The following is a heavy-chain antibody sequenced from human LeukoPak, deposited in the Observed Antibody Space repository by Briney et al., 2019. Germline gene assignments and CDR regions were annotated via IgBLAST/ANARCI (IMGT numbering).Heavy chain of an antibody. J-gene: IGHJ5*02. Sequence: PGGSLRLSCAASGFTFSSYWMSWVRQAPGKGLEWVANIKQDGSEKYYVDSVKGRFTISRDNAKNSLYLRMNSLRAEDTAVYYCARVHHDFWSGYSLSDWFDPWGQGTLVTVSS. CDR2: IKQDGSEK. CDR3: ARVHHDFWSGYSLSDWFDP. D-gene: IGHD3-3*01. V-gene: IGHV3-7*01. CDR1: GFTFSSYW.